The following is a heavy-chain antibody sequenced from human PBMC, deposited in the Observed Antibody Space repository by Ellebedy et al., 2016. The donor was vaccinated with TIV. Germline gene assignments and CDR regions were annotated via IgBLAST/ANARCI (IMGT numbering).Heavy chain of an antibody. J-gene: IGHJ4*02. V-gene: IGHV1-69*13. Sequence: SVKVSCXASGGTFSSYAISWVRQAPGHGLEWIGGNIPIFGTTDYAQKFQVRATITADESTSTLNIDRLRSEDTALYYCARDPGQYCGGDCFGEIDYWGQGTLVTVSS. CDR1: GGTFSSYA. D-gene: IGHD2-21*01. CDR2: NIPIFGTT. CDR3: ARDPGQYCGGDCFGEIDY.